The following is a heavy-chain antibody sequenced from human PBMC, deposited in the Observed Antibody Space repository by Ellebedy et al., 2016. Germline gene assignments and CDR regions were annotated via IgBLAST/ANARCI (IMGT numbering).Heavy chain of an antibody. CDR3: VGSPITFGRKSEGSHLEN. V-gene: IGHV3-30*03. CDR2: ISYDGRSQ. J-gene: IGHJ4*02. CDR1: GFSFRTSV. D-gene: IGHD2/OR15-2a*01. Sequence: GGSLRLXXVSSGFSFRTSVMHWVRQAPGKGLEWVAIISYDGRSQYYADSVRGRFTISRDNSKRTLYLDMNNLRPDDTAVYYCVGSPITFGRKSEGSHLENWGRGTLVTVSS.